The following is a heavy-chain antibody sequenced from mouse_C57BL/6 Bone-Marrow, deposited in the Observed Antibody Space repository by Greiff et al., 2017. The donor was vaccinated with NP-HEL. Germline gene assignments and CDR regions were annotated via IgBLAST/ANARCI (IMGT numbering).Heavy chain of an antibody. V-gene: IGHV1-64*01. J-gene: IGHJ2*01. CDR3: AYGNFYYFDY. D-gene: IGHD2-10*02. CDR1: GYTFTSYW. Sequence: QVHVKQPGAELVKPGASVKLSCKASGYTFTSYWMHWVKQRPGQGLEWIGMIHPNSGSTNYNEKFKSKATLTVDKSSSTAYMQLSSLTSEDSAVYYCAYGNFYYFDYWGQGTTLTVSS. CDR2: IHPNSGST.